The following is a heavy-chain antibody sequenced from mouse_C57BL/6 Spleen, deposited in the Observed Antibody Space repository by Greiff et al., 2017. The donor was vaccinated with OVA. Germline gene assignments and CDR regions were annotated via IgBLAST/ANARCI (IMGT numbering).Heavy chain of an antibody. V-gene: IGHV5-12*01. CDR2: ISNGGGST. CDR3: ARQDGNYFDY. J-gene: IGHJ2*01. Sequence: EVQVVESGGGLVQPGGSLKLSCAASGFTFSDYYMYWVRQTPEKRLEWVAYISNGGGSTYYPDTVKGRFTISRDNAKNTLYLQMSRLKSEDTAMYYCARQDGNYFDYWGQGTTLTVSS. D-gene: IGHD2-1*01. CDR1: GFTFSDYY.